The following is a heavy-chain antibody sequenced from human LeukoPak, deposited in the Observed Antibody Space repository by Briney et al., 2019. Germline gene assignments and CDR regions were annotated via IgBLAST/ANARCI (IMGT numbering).Heavy chain of an antibody. D-gene: IGHD3-9*01. J-gene: IGHJ4*02. CDR2: ISYDGSNK. CDR3: ARDLTNADDWLLYYFDY. Sequence: GRSLRLSCAASGFTFSSCAMHWVRQAPGKGLEWVAVISYDGSNKYYADSVKGRFTISRDNSKNTLYLQMNSLRAEDTAVYYCARDLTNADDWLLYYFDYWGQGTLVTVSS. V-gene: IGHV3-30-3*01. CDR1: GFTFSSCA.